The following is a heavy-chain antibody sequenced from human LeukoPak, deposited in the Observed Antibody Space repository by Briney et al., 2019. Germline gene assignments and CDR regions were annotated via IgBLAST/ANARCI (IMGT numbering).Heavy chain of an antibody. CDR2: ISAYNGNT. Sequence: SVKVSCKASGYTSTSYGISWVRQAPGQGLEWMGWISAYNGNTNYAQKLQGRVTMTTDTSTSTAYMELRSLRSDDTAVYYCARDRYCSSTSCYYYYGMDVWGKGTTVTVSS. J-gene: IGHJ6*04. D-gene: IGHD2-2*01. CDR3: ARDRYCSSTSCYYYYGMDV. CDR1: GYTSTSYG. V-gene: IGHV1-18*04.